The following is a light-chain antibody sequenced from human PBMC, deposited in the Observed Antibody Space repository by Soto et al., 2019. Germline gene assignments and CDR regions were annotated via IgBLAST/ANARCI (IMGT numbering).Light chain of an antibody. J-gene: IGLJ2*01. Sequence: QSVLTQPASVSGSPGQSITISCTGTSSDVGGYNYVSWYQQHPGKAPKLMIYDVSNRPSGVSNRFSGSKSGNTASLTISGLQAEDEADYYCNSYTSSNTLDVLFGGGTQLTV. CDR2: DVS. CDR1: SSDVGGYNY. V-gene: IGLV2-14*03. CDR3: NSYTSSNTLDVL.